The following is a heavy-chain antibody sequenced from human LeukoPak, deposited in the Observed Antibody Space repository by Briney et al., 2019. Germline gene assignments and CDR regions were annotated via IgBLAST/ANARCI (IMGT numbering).Heavy chain of an antibody. CDR1: GFTFSSYS. CDR2: ISSSSDYI. V-gene: IGHV3-21*01. D-gene: IGHD3-10*01. J-gene: IGHJ4*02. CDR3: ARAFPTYGSGY. Sequence: GGSLRLSCAGSGFTFSSYSFNWVRQAPGKGLEWVSSISSSSDYIDYADSVKGRFTISRDNAKKSLYLQMNSLRADDTAVYYCARAFPTYGSGYWGQGTLVTVSS.